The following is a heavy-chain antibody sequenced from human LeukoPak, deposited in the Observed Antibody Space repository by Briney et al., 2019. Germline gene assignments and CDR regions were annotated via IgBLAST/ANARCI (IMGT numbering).Heavy chain of an antibody. CDR1: GGSISSSSYY. CDR2: ISGSGGST. Sequence: QPSETLSLTCTVSGGSISSSSYYWGWVRQAPGKGLEWVSAISGSGGSTYYADSVKGRFTISRDNSKNTLYLQMNSLRAEDTAVYYCAKDLMVVTGSFTWDYWGQGTLVTVSS. V-gene: IGHV3-23*01. CDR3: AKDLMVVTGSFTWDY. J-gene: IGHJ4*02. D-gene: IGHD4-23*01.